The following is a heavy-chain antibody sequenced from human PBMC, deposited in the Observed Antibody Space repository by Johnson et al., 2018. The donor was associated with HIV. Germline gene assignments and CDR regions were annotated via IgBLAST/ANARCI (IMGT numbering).Heavy chain of an antibody. CDR1: GFTVSSNY. CDR2: IYSGGTT. J-gene: IGHJ3*02. V-gene: IGHV3-53*01. Sequence: VQLVESGGGLIQPGGSLRLSCAASGFTVSSNYMSWVRQAPGKGLEWVSVIYSGGTTYYADSLKGRFIISRDNSKNTLYLQMNSLRADDTAVYYCAREQATLWFRASGAAFNIWGQGTMVTVSS. CDR3: AREQATLWFRASGAAFNI. D-gene: IGHD3-10*01.